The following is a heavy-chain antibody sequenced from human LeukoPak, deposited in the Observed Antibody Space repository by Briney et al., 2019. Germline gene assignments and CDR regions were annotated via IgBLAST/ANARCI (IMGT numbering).Heavy chain of an antibody. D-gene: IGHD3-22*01. CDR2: ISGGGGTT. J-gene: IGHJ6*02. V-gene: IGHV3-23*01. CDR1: GFTFSTYG. CDR3: ANYYDSTGNYGSYYGMDV. Sequence: PGGSLRLSCAASGFTFSTYGMSWVRQTPGRGLEWVTAISGGGGTTYYSDSVKGRFTISRDDSKNTLYLQLNGLRVEDTAVYYCANYYDSTGNYGSYYGMDVWGQGTTVTVSS.